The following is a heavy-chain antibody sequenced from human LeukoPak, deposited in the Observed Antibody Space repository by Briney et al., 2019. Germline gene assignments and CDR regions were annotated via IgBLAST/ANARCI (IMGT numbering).Heavy chain of an antibody. V-gene: IGHV1-2*02. CDR2: INPSSGGT. CDR1: GYTFTGYY. CDR3: ARGYGDYAPGS. D-gene: IGHD4-17*01. Sequence: ASVKVSCKASGYTFTGYYMHWVRQAPGQGLEWMGWINPSSGGTNYAQKFQGRVTMTRDTSISTAYMELSRLRSDDTAVYYCARGYGDYAPGSWGQGTLVTVSS. J-gene: IGHJ5*02.